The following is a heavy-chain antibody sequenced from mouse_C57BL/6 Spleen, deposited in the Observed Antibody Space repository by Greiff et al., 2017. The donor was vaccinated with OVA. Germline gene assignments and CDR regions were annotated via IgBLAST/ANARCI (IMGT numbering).Heavy chain of an antibody. CDR2: IWSDGST. V-gene: IGHV2-6-1*01. Sequence: VMLVESGPGLVAPSQSLSIPCTVSGFSLTSYGVHWVRQPPGKGLEWLVVIWSDGSTTYNSALKSRLSISKDNSKSQVFLKMNSLQTDDTAMYYCARHNSNYGGAMDYWGQGTSVTVSS. CDR3: ARHNSNYGGAMDY. CDR1: GFSLTSYG. J-gene: IGHJ4*01. D-gene: IGHD2-5*01.